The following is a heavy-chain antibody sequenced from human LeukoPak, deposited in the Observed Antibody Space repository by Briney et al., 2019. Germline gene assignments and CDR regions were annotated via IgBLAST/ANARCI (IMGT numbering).Heavy chain of an antibody. V-gene: IGHV3-48*04. D-gene: IGHD3-9*01. J-gene: IGHJ6*02. CDR3: ARALLWGDILTGYYPSYGMDV. CDR2: ISSSGTTI. Sequence: PGGSLRLSCAASGFTFSTYSMNWVRQAPGKGLEWVSYISSSGTTIYYADSVKGRFTISRDNAKSSLYLQMNSLRAEDTAVYYCARALLWGDILTGYYPSYGMDVWGQGTTVTVSS. CDR1: GFTFSTYS.